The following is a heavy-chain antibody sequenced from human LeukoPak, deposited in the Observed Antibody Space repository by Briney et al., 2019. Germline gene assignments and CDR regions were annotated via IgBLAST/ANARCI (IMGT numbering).Heavy chain of an antibody. CDR1: GGSITGSNYY. Sequence: ETLSLTCTVSGGSITGSNYYWAWIRQTPGKGLEWIGNVLYSGGTYYNPSLKSRVTISVDTSKNQFSLSLSSVTAADTAVYYCARDGRGYCDSSGCSTYNWFDPGGQGTLVTVSS. V-gene: IGHV4-39*07. CDR3: ARDGRGYCDSSGCSTYNWFDP. D-gene: IGHD2-2*01. CDR2: VLYSGGT. J-gene: IGHJ5*02.